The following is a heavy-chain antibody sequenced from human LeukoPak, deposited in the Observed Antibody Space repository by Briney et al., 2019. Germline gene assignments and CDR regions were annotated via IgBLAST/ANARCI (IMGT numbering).Heavy chain of an antibody. D-gene: IGHD3-9*01. CDR2: IIPILGIA. V-gene: IGHV1-69*04. Sequence: ASVKVSCKASGGTFSSYAISWVRQAPAQGLEWMGRIIPILGIANYAQKFQGRVTITADKSTSTAYMELSSLRSEDTAVYYCARDRGKVNYDILTGYPLYYYYYGMDVWGQGTTVTVSS. J-gene: IGHJ6*02. CDR1: GGTFSSYA. CDR3: ARDRGKVNYDILTGYPLYYYYYGMDV.